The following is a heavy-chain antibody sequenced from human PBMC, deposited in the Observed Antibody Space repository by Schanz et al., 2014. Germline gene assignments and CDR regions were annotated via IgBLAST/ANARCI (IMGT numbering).Heavy chain of an antibody. D-gene: IGHD2-8*02. J-gene: IGHJ4*02. CDR1: GFSFSSYA. Sequence: EVQLVESGGGLVEPGGSLRLSCAASGFSFSSYAMGWVRQARGKGLEWVSAMNESHSTIYYADSVRGRFTISRDNAENTLFLQMNSLRAEDTAVYYCAKSLESCPGGRCSRGYFDYWGQGTLVTVSS. CDR2: MNESHSTI. CDR3: AKSLESCPGGRCSRGYFDY. V-gene: IGHV3-23*04.